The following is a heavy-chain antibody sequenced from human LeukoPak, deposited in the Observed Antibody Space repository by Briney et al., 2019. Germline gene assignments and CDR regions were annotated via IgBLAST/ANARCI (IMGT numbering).Heavy chain of an antibody. CDR1: GGSISSSSYY. V-gene: IGHV4-39*07. D-gene: IGHD1-26*01. Sequence: PSETLSLTCTVSGGSISSSSYYWGWIRQPPGKGLEWIGSIYYSGSTYYNPSLKSRVTISVDTSKNQFSLKLSSVTAADTAVYYCARDKVGAQFYYYYYMDVWGKGTTVTVSS. CDR2: IYYSGST. CDR3: ARDKVGAQFYYYYYMDV. J-gene: IGHJ6*03.